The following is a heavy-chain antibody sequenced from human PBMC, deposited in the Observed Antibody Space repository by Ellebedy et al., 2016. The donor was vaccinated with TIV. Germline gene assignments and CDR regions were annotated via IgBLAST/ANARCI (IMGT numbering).Heavy chain of an antibody. V-gene: IGHV3-23*01. D-gene: IGHD1-14*01. CDR3: ARGRSGTYIHHAFDS. J-gene: IGHJ4*02. CDR2: FGVSGDSA. Sequence: PGGSLRLSCAASGFTFSGYAMSWVRQAPGKGLEWVSGFGVSGDSAYYADSVKGRFTISRDNSMNILYLQMDSLGAEDTAMYYCARGRSGTYIHHAFDSWGQGSLVTVSS. CDR1: GFTFSGYA.